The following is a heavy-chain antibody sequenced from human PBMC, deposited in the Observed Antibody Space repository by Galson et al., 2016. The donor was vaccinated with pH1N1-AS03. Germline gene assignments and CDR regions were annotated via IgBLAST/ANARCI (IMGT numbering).Heavy chain of an antibody. J-gene: IGHJ3*02. Sequence: SGAEVKKPGESLKISCKASGYDFINYWIGWVRQMPGKGLEWMGVIDPRDSDARYSSSFQGQVTISADKSITTAHLQWGSLKASDTGMYFCARHRQSETYSEPFDIWGQGTMVTVSS. V-gene: IGHV5-51*01. CDR1: GYDFINYW. CDR3: ARHRQSETYSEPFDI. CDR2: IDPRDSDA. D-gene: IGHD2-21*01.